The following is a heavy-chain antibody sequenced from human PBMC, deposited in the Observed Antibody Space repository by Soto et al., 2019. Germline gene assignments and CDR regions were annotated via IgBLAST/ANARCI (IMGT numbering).Heavy chain of an antibody. CDR3: ARLGVTTNYFDY. CDR2: IYHSGST. J-gene: IGHJ4*02. Sequence: SETLSLTCAVSGGSISSGGYSWSWIRQPPGKGLEWIGYIYHSGSTYYNPSLKSRVTISVDRSKNQFSLKLSSVTAADTAVYYCARLGVTTNYFDYWGQGTLVTVSS. D-gene: IGHD4-17*01. V-gene: IGHV4-30-2*01. CDR1: GGSISSGGYS.